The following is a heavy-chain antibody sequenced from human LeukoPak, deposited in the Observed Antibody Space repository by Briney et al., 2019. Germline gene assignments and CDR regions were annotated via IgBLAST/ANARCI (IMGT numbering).Heavy chain of an antibody. Sequence: GESLKISCQGSGYTFTTYWIGWVRQMPGKGLEWMGIIHPGDSDIRYSPSFKGQVTISADKSISTAYLQWSNLKASDTAMYYCARQITISHFDYWGQGTLVTVPS. CDR1: GYTFTTYW. J-gene: IGHJ4*02. CDR2: IHPGDSDI. D-gene: IGHD3-3*01. V-gene: IGHV5-51*01. CDR3: ARQITISHFDY.